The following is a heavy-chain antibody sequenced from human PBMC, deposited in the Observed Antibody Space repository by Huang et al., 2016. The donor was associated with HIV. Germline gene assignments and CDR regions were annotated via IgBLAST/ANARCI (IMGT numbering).Heavy chain of an antibody. V-gene: IGHV3-53*01. CDR1: GFTVSTNY. CDR3: AKEGDTGAALGY. Sequence: EVQLVDSGGGLIQPGGSLRLSGAASGFTVSTNYMTWVRQAPGKGLGCVSLIYGGGTTYYADSVNGRFTISRDDSENTLYLHMTSLRAGDTAVYYCAKEGDTGAALGYWGQGTLVTVS. D-gene: IGHD2-8*02. J-gene: IGHJ4*02. CDR2: IYGGGTT.